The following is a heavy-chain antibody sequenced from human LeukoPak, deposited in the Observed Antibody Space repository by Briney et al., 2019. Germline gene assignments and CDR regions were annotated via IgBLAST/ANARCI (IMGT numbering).Heavy chain of an antibody. CDR1: GFTFSSYA. J-gene: IGHJ4*02. CDR3: TTAYDILTGYYK. CDR2: ISGSGGST. Sequence: GGSLRLSCAASGFTFSSYAMSWVRQAPGKGLEWVSAISGSGGSTYYADSVKGRFTISRDNSKNTLYLQMNSLKTEDTAVYYCTTAYDILTGYYKWGQGTLVTVSS. V-gene: IGHV3-23*01. D-gene: IGHD3-9*01.